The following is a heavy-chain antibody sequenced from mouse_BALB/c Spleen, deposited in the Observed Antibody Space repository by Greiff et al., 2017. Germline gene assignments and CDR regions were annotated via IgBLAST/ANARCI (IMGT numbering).Heavy chain of an antibody. D-gene: IGHD1-1*01. J-gene: IGHJ2*01. CDR1: GFTFTDYY. Sequence: EVKLVESGGGLVQPGGSLRLSCATSGFTFTDYYMSWVRQPPGKALEWLGFIRNKANGYTTEYSASVKGRFTISRDNSQSILYLQMNTLRAEDSATYYCARAHYYGSSYFDYWGQGTTLTVSS. CDR2: IRNKANGYTT. V-gene: IGHV7-3*02. CDR3: ARAHYYGSSYFDY.